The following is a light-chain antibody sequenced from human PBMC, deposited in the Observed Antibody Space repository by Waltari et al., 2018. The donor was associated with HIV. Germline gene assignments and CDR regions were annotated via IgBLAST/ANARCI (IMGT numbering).Light chain of an antibody. V-gene: IGKV3-11*01. Sequence: EVVLTQSPSTLSLSQGERATLSCGASQNIGNYLAWYQQKPGQAPRLLSYDAATMASGSPARFSGRWSGTDFTLTISSLVPEDVAVYYCQQRSNWLPVTVGQGTRLEI. J-gene: IGKJ5*01. CDR3: QQRSNWLPVT. CDR1: QNIGNY. CDR2: DAA.